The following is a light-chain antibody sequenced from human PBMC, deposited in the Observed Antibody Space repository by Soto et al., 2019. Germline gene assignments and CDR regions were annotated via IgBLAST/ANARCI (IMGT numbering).Light chain of an antibody. CDR3: IQVLQHPLT. V-gene: IGKV2-28*01. CDR1: QSLLPSNGNNY. J-gene: IGKJ4*02. Sequence: DIVMTQSPLSLPVTPGEPASISCRSSQSLLPSNGNNYLDWYLQKPGQSPQLLIYLGSNRASGVPDRFSVSGSGTAFTLKISRVEAEDVGVYYCIQVLQHPLTFGGGTKVELK. CDR2: LGS.